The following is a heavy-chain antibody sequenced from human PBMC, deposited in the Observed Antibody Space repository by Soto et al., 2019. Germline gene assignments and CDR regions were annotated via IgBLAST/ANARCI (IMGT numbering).Heavy chain of an antibody. V-gene: IGHV4-59*01. CDR1: GGSISSYY. J-gene: IGHJ4*02. Sequence: SETLSLTCTVSGGSISSYYWSWIRQPPGKGLEWIGYIYYSGSTNYNPSLKSRVTISVDTSKNQFSLKPSSVTAADTAVYYCARAPRGNYGYPSYFDYWGQGTLVTVSS. CDR3: ARAPRGNYGYPSYFDY. D-gene: IGHD3-10*01. CDR2: IYYSGST.